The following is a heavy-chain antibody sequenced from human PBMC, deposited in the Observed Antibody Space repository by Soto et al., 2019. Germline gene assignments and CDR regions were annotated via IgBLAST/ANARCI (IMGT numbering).Heavy chain of an antibody. CDR3: ARDGVIAAAVHYYCYYRKVV. J-gene: IGHJ6*02. V-gene: IGHV4-4*02. D-gene: IGHD6-13*01. CDR1: GGSISSSNW. CDR2: IYHSGST. Sequence: SETLSLTCAVSGGSISSSNWWSWVRQPPGKGLEWIGEIYHSGSTNYNPSLKSRVTISVDKSKNQFSLKLSSVTAADTAVYYCARDGVIAAAVHYYCYYRKVVWGQGTTVT.